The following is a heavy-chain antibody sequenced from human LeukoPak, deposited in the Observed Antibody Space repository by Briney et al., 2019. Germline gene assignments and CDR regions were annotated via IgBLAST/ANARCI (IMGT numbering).Heavy chain of an antibody. V-gene: IGHV3-64*01. Sequence: GGSLRLSCAASGFTFSSYAMHWVRQAPGKGLEYVSAISSNGGSTYYANSVKGRFTISRDNSKNTLYLQMGSLRAEDMAVYYCASSYRWGSYPPDYWGQGTLVTVSS. CDR1: GFTFSSYA. D-gene: IGHD3-16*02. J-gene: IGHJ4*02. CDR3: ASSYRWGSYPPDY. CDR2: ISSNGGST.